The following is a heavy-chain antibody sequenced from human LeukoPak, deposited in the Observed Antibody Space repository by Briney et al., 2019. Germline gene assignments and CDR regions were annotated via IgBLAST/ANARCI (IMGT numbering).Heavy chain of an antibody. CDR2: IFYRGNS. CDR1: GGSISSGGSY. V-gene: IGHV4-31*03. CDR3: ARASGCPSSSCYSGYFDC. D-gene: IGHD2-2*01. Sequence: NPSQTLSLTCSVSGGSISSGGSYWSWIRQHPGKGLEWIGYIFYRGNSYYNPSLKSRVTISIDTSKSQFSLRLSSVTAADTAVYYCARASGCPSSSCYSGYFDCWGQGTLVTVSS. J-gene: IGHJ4*02.